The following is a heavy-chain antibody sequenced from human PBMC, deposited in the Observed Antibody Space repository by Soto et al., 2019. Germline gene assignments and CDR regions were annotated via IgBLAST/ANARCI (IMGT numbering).Heavy chain of an antibody. Sequence: SETLSLTCTVSGGSISSYYWSWIRQPPGKGLEWIGYIYYCGSTNYNPSLKSRVTISVDTSKNQFSLKLSSVTAADTAVYYCARGMIVVVATYYFDYWGQGTLVTVSS. CDR2: IYYCGST. CDR1: GGSISSYY. CDR3: ARGMIVVVATYYFDY. J-gene: IGHJ4*02. V-gene: IGHV4-59*08. D-gene: IGHD3-22*01.